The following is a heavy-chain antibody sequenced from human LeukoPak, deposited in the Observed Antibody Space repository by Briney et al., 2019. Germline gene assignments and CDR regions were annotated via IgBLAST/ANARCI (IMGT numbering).Heavy chain of an antibody. J-gene: IGHJ3*02. CDR3: ARGIVVVPVDAFDI. Sequence: GGSLRLSCVGSGFTFGNYAMNWVRQAPGKGLEWVAAISGRGGDTFYADSVKGRFTISRDNAKNTLYLQMNSLRAEDTAVYYCARGIVVVPVDAFDIWGQGTMVTVSS. V-gene: IGHV3-23*01. D-gene: IGHD2-2*01. CDR2: ISGRGGDT. CDR1: GFTFGNYA.